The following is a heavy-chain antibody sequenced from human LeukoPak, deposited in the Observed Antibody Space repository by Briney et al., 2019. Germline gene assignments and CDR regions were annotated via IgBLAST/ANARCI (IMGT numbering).Heavy chain of an antibody. Sequence: SETLSLTCAVSGYSISSGYYWGWIRQPPGKGLEWIGSIYHSGSTYYNPSLKSRVTISVDTSKNQFSLKLSSVTAADTAVYYCAGVLGYCSGGSCYHNWFDPWGQGTLVTVSS. D-gene: IGHD2-15*01. V-gene: IGHV4-38-2*01. CDR2: IYHSGST. CDR1: GYSISSGYY. J-gene: IGHJ5*02. CDR3: AGVLGYCSGGSCYHNWFDP.